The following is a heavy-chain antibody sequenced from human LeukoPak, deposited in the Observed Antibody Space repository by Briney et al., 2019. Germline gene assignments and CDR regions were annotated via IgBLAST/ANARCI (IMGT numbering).Heavy chain of an antibody. J-gene: IGHJ4*02. D-gene: IGHD3-10*01. V-gene: IGHV3-7*01. CDR1: GFTFNYYW. Sequence: GGSLRLSCAASGFTFNYYWLXWVRXXXXXXXXXXXXXXQDGSEKYYVDSVKGRFIISRDNAKNSLYLQMNSLRAEDTAVYYCARVRKLRTRGVMDPLDYWGQGTLVTVSS. CDR3: ARVRKLRTRGVMDPLDY. CDR2: XXQDGSEK.